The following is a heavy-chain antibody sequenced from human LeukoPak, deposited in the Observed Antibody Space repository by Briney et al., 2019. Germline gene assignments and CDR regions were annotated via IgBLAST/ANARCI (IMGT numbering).Heavy chain of an antibody. Sequence: GGSLRLSCTASGFSVKSNYMSWVRQAPGKGLEWVAVIYSGGSAHHAALVRGRFTISRDKSENTVYLQMNNLRVEDTAVYYCAKDRDTGFYVKGSFEIWGQGTTVTVSS. J-gene: IGHJ3*02. CDR1: GFSVKSNY. D-gene: IGHD3-9*01. V-gene: IGHV3-66*01. CDR3: AKDRDTGFYVKGSFEI. CDR2: IYSGGSA.